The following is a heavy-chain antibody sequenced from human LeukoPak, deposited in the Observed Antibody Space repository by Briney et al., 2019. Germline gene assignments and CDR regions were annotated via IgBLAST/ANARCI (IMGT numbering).Heavy chain of an antibody. CDR2: ISSSSSYI. CDR3: ARDQDDSSGYYYVGVGAFDI. J-gene: IGHJ3*02. Sequence: PGGSLRLSCAASGFTFSSYSMNGVRQAPGKGLEWVSSISSSSSYIYYADSVKGRFTISRDNAKNSLYLQMNSLRAEDTAVYYCARDQDDSSGYYYVGVGAFDIWGQGTMVTVSS. V-gene: IGHV3-21*01. CDR1: GFTFSSYS. D-gene: IGHD3-22*01.